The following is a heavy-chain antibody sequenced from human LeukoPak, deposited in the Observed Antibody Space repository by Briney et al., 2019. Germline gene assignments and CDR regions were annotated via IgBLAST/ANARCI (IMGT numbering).Heavy chain of an antibody. CDR2: ISWNSGSI. CDR3: AKGLRLGYKSSYYFDY. J-gene: IGHJ4*02. CDR1: GFTFDDYA. D-gene: IGHD5/OR15-5a*01. Sequence: GRFLRLSCAASGFTFDDYAMHWVRQAPGKGLEWVSGISWNSGSIGYADSVKGRFTISRDNAKNSLYLQMNSLRAEDTALYYCAKGLRLGYKSSYYFDYWGQGTLVTVSS. V-gene: IGHV3-9*01.